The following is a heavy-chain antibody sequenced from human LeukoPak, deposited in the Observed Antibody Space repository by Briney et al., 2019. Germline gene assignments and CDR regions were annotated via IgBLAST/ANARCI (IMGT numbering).Heavy chain of an antibody. D-gene: IGHD4-17*01. Sequence: GGSLRLSCAASGFTFNNFGMHWVRQAPGKGLEWVSFIGYEGVHKYYADSVKGRFTISKDNSKATLYLQMNSLRPEDTAVYYCARKSSVTTVINWFDPWGQGTLVTVSS. CDR2: IGYEGVHK. V-gene: IGHV3-30*02. CDR1: GFTFNNFG. J-gene: IGHJ5*02. CDR3: ARKSSVTTVINWFDP.